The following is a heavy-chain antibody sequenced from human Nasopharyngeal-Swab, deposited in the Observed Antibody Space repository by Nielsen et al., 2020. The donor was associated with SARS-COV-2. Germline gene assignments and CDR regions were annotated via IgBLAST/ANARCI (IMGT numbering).Heavy chain of an antibody. V-gene: IGHV3-21*01. J-gene: IGHJ4*02. CDR3: VRDTPAMFAY. Sequence: WIRQPPGKGLEWVSGISNTGDYIHYAASVEGQFTISRDNAKTSLYLQMNSLRAEDSAVYYCVRDTPAMFAYWGQGTLVTVSS. CDR2: ISNTGDYI.